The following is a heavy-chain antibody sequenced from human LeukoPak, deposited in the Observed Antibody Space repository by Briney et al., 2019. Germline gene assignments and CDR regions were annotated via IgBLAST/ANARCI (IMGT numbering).Heavy chain of an antibody. CDR3: AELGITMIGGV. D-gene: IGHD3-10*02. CDR2: ISSSGSTI. CDR1: GFTFSSHT. J-gene: IGHJ6*04. Sequence: GGSLRLSCAASGFTFSSHTMSWVRQAPGKGLEWVSSISSSGSTIYYADSVKGRFTISRDNAKNSLYLQMNSLRAEDTAVYYCAELGITMIGGVWGKGTTVTISS. V-gene: IGHV3-48*03.